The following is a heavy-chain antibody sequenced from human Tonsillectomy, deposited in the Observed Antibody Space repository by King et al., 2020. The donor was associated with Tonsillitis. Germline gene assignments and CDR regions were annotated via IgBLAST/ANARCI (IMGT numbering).Heavy chain of an antibody. CDR3: ARGQGCSSTSCYRDWFDP. Sequence: QLVQSGAEVKKPGASVKVSCKASGYTFTTYDINWVRLAPGQGLEWMGWMNPNSGDTGYAQKFQGRVTMTRSTSISTAYMELSSLRSEDTAVYYCARGQGCSSTSCYRDWFDPWGQGTLVTVSS. CDR2: MNPNSGDT. CDR1: GYTFTTYD. D-gene: IGHD2-2*01. J-gene: IGHJ5*02. V-gene: IGHV1-8*01.